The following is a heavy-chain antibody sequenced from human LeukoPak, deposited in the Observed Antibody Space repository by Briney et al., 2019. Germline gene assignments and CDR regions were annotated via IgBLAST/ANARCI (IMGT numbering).Heavy chain of an antibody. Sequence: SETLSLTCAISGAPISDYYWSWIRQSPGKGLEWIGRIYTSGSTNYNPSLKSRVTMSVDTSKNQFSLKLSSVTAADTAVYYCARGGTAMVNYYYYGMDVWGQGTTVTVSS. D-gene: IGHD5-18*01. CDR1: GAPISDYY. CDR3: ARGGTAMVNYYYYGMDV. V-gene: IGHV4-4*07. J-gene: IGHJ6*02. CDR2: IYTSGST.